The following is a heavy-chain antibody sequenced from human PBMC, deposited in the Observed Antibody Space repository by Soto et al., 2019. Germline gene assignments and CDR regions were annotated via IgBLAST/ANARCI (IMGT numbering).Heavy chain of an antibody. CDR2: ISGSAANT. CDR1: GFTFNNYA. Sequence: GGSLRLSCAASGFTFNNYAMSWVRLAPGKGLEWVSGISGSAANTCYPDYVKGRFTISRGNSQSTPYLQMNGLRAEDSAIYYCVKEMGASGCDDAFHIWGQGTMVTVSS. V-gene: IGHV3-23*01. J-gene: IGHJ3*02. D-gene: IGHD6-19*01. CDR3: VKEMGASGCDDAFHI.